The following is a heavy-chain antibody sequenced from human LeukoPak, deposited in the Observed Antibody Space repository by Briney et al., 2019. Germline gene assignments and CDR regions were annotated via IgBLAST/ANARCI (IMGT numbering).Heavy chain of an antibody. CDR3: ARDRRRHGESYFDY. V-gene: IGHV4-59*02. CDR2: VYYSGST. J-gene: IGHJ4*02. Sequence: PSETLSLTCVVSGGSVSGYYWGWIRQPPGRGLEWIGYVYYSGSTNYNPSLKSRVTISVDTSKNQFSLKLSSVTAADTAVYYCARDRRRHGESYFDYWGQGTLVTVSS. CDR1: GGSVSGYY. D-gene: IGHD5-24*01.